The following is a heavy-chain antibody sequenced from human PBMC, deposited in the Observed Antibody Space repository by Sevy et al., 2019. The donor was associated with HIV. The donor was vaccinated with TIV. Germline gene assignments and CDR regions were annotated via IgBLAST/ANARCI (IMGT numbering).Heavy chain of an antibody. V-gene: IGHV3-33*01. D-gene: IGHD3-16*01. J-gene: IGHJ4*02. CDR2: IWFDGSNT. CDR3: ARDLEFYDYDDHGPEFMPDY. CDR1: GFTFSTYG. Sequence: GGSLRLSCAASGFTFSTYGMHWVRQAPGKGLEWVAVIWFDGSNTYYADSVKGRFTISRDIAKNTLNLQMNSLRAEDTAVYYCARDLEFYDYDDHGPEFMPDYWGQGTLVTVSS.